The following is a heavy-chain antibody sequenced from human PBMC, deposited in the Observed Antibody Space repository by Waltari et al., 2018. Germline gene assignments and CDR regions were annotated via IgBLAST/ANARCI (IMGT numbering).Heavy chain of an antibody. J-gene: IGHJ4*02. CDR3: AKGLDAADY. CDR1: GFTFSSYA. D-gene: IGHD1-1*01. CDR2: IYSGGST. V-gene: IGHV3-23*03. Sequence: EVQLLESGGGLVQPGGSLRLSCAASGFTFSSYAMSWVRQAPGKGLEWVSVIYSGGSTYYADSVKGRFTISRDNSKNTLYLQMNSLRAEDTAVYYCAKGLDAADYWGQGTLVTVSS.